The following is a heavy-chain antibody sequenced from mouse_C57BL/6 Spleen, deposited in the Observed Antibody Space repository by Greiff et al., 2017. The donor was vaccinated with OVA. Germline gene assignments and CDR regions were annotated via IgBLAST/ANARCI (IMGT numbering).Heavy chain of an antibody. D-gene: IGHD1-1*01. CDR3: ARLGYYGLYAMDY. Sequence: VQLQQPGAELVMPGASVKLSCKASGYTFTSYWMHWVKQRPGQGLEWIGEIDPSDSYTNYNQKFKGKSTLTVDKSSSTAYMQLSSLTSEDSAVYYCARLGYYGLYAMDYWGQGTSVTVSS. CDR2: IDPSDSYT. V-gene: IGHV1-69*01. CDR1: GYTFTSYW. J-gene: IGHJ4*01.